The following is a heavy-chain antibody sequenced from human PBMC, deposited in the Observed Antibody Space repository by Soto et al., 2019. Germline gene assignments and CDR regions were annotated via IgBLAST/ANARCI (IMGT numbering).Heavy chain of an antibody. CDR3: AMGSSSSPFPLYYAMDV. CDR2: ISYDGSDK. V-gene: IGHV3-30*03. J-gene: IGHJ6*02. CDR1: GFIFSSYG. D-gene: IGHD6-6*01. Sequence: QVQLVESGGGVVQPGRSLRLSCAASGFIFSSYGMHWVRQAPGKGLEWVAVISYDGSDKYYADSVKGRFTISRDNSKNTLYLQMNSLRTEETGWYYCAMGSSSSPFPLYYAMDVWGQGTTVSVSS.